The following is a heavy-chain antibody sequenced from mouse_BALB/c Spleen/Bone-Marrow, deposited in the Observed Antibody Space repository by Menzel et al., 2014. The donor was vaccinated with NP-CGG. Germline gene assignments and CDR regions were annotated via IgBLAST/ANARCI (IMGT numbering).Heavy chain of an antibody. CDR2: FNPYNDGS. CDR3: AKGGNYRYDFDY. Sequence: VQLQQAAPELVKPGAPVKMSCKPSGYTFTSSVMHWVKQKPGQGLERIGYFNPYNDGSKYNEKFKGKATPTSDKSASTAYMELSRLTSEDSAVYYCAKGGNYRYDFDYWGQGTTLTVSS. D-gene: IGHD2-14*01. CDR1: GYTFTSSV. J-gene: IGHJ2*01. V-gene: IGHV1-14*01.